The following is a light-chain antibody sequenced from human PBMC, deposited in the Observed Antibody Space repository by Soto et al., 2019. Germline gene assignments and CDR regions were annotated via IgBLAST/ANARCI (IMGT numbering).Light chain of an antibody. J-gene: IGKJ3*01. CDR3: QQRSNWLIT. Sequence: EIVLTQSPATLSLFPGERATLSCRASQSVSSYLAWYQQTPGQAPRLLIYDASNSATGIPARFSGSGSGTDFTLTISSLEPEDFAVYYCQQRSNWLITFGPGTKVDIK. V-gene: IGKV3-11*01. CDR1: QSVSSY. CDR2: DAS.